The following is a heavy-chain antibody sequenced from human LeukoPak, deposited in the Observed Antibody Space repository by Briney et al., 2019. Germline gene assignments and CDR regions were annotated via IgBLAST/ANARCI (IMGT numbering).Heavy chain of an antibody. J-gene: IGHJ3*01. CDR1: GGSISPYY. CDR3: ARMRHDNGDYGDGFDV. V-gene: IGHV4-59*08. D-gene: IGHD4-17*01. Sequence: KTSETLSLTCTVSGGSISPYYWIWIRQPPGKGLEWIGYIYYSGNTRYNPSLKSRVTMSVDTSQNHFFLNLTSVTAADTALYYCARMRHDNGDYGDGFDVWGQGTMVTVSS. CDR2: IYYSGNT.